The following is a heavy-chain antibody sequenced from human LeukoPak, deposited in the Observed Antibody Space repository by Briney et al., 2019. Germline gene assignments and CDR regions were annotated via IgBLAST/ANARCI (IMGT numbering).Heavy chain of an antibody. CDR1: GGTFSSYA. CDR2: IIPIFGTA. D-gene: IGHD1-1*01. Sequence: SVKVSCKASGGTFSSYAISWVRQAPGQGLEWMGGIIPIFGTANYAQKFQGRVTITANESTSTAYMELSSLRSEDTAVYYCARGRPTGTAAWDFDYWGQGTLVTVSS. J-gene: IGHJ4*02. V-gene: IGHV1-69*13. CDR3: ARGRPTGTAAWDFDY.